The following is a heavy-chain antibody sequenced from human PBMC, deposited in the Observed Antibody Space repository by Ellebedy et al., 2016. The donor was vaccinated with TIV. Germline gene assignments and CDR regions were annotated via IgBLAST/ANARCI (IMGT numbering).Heavy chain of an antibody. J-gene: IGHJ4*02. Sequence: GESLKISCTASGFTFSYYWMHWVRQAPGKGLEWVSRIDSDGHTTRYADLVEGRFTISRDNSKNTLYLQMNSLRAADTAVYYCAKDLYGDYVVDYWGQGTLVTVSS. V-gene: IGHV3-74*01. CDR2: IDSDGHTT. CDR1: GFTFSYYW. CDR3: AKDLYGDYVVDY. D-gene: IGHD4-17*01.